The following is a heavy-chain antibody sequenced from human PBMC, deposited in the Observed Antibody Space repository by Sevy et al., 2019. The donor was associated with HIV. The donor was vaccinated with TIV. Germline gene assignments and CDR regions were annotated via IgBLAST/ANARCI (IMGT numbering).Heavy chain of an antibody. J-gene: IGHJ4*02. D-gene: IGHD5-12*01. CDR2: IHYSGRT. CDR1: GGSISSSDSY. Sequence: SETLSLTCTVSGGSISSSDSYWSWIPQPPGQGLDWIGYIHYSGRTYYNPFLKRRVAISVDTSEKQYSLKLRLLTAADTAVYDCASKRGYNHGPFDYWGQGTLVTVSS. CDR3: ASKRGYNHGPFDY. V-gene: IGHV4-30-4*02.